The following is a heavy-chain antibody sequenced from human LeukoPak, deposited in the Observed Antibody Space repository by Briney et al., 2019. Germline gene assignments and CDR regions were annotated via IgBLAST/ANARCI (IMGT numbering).Heavy chain of an antibody. D-gene: IGHD3-9*01. J-gene: IGHJ3*02. CDR1: GGSISSYY. V-gene: IGHV4-59*01. CDR2: IYYSGST. Sequence: TSESLSLTCTVSGGSISSYYWSWIRQPPGKGLEWIGYIYYSGSTNYNPSLKSRVTISVDTSKNQFSLKLSSVTAADTAVYYCARCDILTGDAFDIWGQGTMVTVSS. CDR3: ARCDILTGDAFDI.